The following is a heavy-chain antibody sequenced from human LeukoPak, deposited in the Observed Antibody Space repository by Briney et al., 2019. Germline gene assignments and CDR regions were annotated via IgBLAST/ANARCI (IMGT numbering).Heavy chain of an antibody. J-gene: IGHJ6*02. D-gene: IGHD5-18*01. CDR2: ISYDGSNK. CDR3: AKDRSYGSYYYYYYGMDV. CDR1: GFTFSSYG. Sequence: GRSLRLSCAASGFTFSSYGMHWVRQAPGKGLEWVAVISYDGSNKYYADSVKGRFTISRDNSKNTLYLQMNSLRAEDTAVYYCAKDRSYGSYYYYYYGMDVWGQGTTVTVSS. V-gene: IGHV3-30*18.